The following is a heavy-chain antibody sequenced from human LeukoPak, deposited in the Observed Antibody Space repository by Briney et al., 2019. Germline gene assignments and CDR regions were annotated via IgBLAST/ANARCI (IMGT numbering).Heavy chain of an antibody. CDR2: TSYNGNT. CDR1: GYTFSNYG. J-gene: IGHJ4*02. Sequence: ASVKVSCKASGYTFSNYGISWVRQAPGLGLEGMGGTSYNGNTNYAQKFQDRVTMTTDTSTTTAYRELRSLESDDTAVYYCARHSGSGWQALGYWGQGTLVTVSS. CDR3: ARHSGSGWQALGY. D-gene: IGHD6-19*01. V-gene: IGHV1-18*04.